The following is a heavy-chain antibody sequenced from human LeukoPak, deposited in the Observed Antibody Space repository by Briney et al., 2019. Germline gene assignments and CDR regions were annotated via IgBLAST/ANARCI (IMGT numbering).Heavy chain of an antibody. Sequence: GRSLRLSCAASGFTFSSYWMHWVRQAPRKGLVWVSRITSDGSDTSYADSVKARFLISRDNGKNTLYLQMNSLRAEDTAVYYCARGGHQRGGPFDYWGQGTLVTVCS. CDR1: GFTFSSYW. J-gene: IGHJ4*02. D-gene: IGHD2-15*01. CDR2: ITSDGSDT. CDR3: ARGGHQRGGPFDY. V-gene: IGHV3-74*01.